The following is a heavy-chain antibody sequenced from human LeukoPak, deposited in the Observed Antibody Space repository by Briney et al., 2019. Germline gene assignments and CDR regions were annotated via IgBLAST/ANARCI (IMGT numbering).Heavy chain of an antibody. D-gene: IGHD6-19*01. CDR2: IHTGGAT. CDR3: ARPRGSDWYLGS. Sequence: GESLRLSCAASGFTVTGNYMSWVRQAPGKGLEWVSTIHTGGATYYADSVKGRFTISRDNSKNTLYLQMTSLRAEDTAVYYCARPRGSDWYLGSWGQGTRVTVSS. V-gene: IGHV3-53*01. J-gene: IGHJ4*02. CDR1: GFTVTGNY.